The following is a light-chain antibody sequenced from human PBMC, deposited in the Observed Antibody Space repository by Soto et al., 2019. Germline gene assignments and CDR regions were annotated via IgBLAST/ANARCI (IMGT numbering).Light chain of an antibody. J-gene: IGKJ4*01. V-gene: IGKV1-39*01. CDR2: TAS. CDR3: QQSYRTPFT. Sequence: DIQMTQSPSSLSASVGDRVTITCRASQSISKSLNWYQQKPGKAPKLLIYTASSLQSGVPSRFXXXXXXXXXXXXXXSLQPEDFASYYCQQSYRTPFTFGGGTKVEIK. CDR1: QSISKS.